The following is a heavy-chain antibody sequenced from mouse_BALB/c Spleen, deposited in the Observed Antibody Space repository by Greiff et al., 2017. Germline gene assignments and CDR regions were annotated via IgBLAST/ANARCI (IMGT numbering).Heavy chain of an antibody. Sequence: DVKLVESGGGLVKPGGSLKLSCAASGFAFSSYDMSWVRQTPEKRLEWVAYISSGGGSTYYPDTVKGRFTISRDNAKNTLYLQMSSLKSEDTAMYYCARWGNYGGFAYWGQGTLVTVSA. CDR3: ARWGNYGGFAY. J-gene: IGHJ3*01. CDR1: GFAFSSYD. V-gene: IGHV5-12-1*01. CDR2: ISSGGGST. D-gene: IGHD2-1*01.